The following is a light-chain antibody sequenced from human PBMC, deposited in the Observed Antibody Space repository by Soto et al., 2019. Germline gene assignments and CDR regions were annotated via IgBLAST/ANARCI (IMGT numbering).Light chain of an antibody. CDR3: QQRSNWPPKYT. CDR2: DAS. Sequence: ENVLTQSPVTLSLSPGERVTLSCRASQSVSSYLAWYQQRPGQAPRLLIYDASNRATGIPARFSGSGSGTDFTLTISSLEPEDFAVYYCQQRSNWPPKYTFGQGTKLEIK. V-gene: IGKV3-11*01. J-gene: IGKJ2*01. CDR1: QSVSSY.